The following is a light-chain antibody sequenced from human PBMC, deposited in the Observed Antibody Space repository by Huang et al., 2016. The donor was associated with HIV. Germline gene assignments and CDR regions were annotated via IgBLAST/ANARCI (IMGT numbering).Light chain of an antibody. CDR2: EES. CDR3: QHYNSFPWT. Sequence: DIQMTQSSATLSASVGDRVTITCRASQSVGTWLAWYQQKPGKAPNLLIYEESTLASGVPSRFSGGGSGTEFTLTIHSLQPDDFATYYCQHYNSFPWTFGQGTKVEV. V-gene: IGKV1-5*03. CDR1: QSVGTW. J-gene: IGKJ1*01.